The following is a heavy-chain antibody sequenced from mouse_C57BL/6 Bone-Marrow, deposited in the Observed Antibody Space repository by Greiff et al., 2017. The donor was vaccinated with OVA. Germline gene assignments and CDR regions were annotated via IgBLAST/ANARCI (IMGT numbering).Heavy chain of an antibody. V-gene: IGHV1-22*01. CDR1: GYTFTDYN. CDR2: INPNNGGT. D-gene: IGHD1-1*01. J-gene: IGHJ1*03. Sequence: VQLKESGPELVKPGASVKMSCKASGYTFTDYNMHWVKQSHGKSLEWIGYINPNNGGTSYNQKFKGKATLTVNKSSSTAYMELRSLTSEDSAVYYCARREITTSYWYFDVWGTGTTVTVSS. CDR3: ARREITTSYWYFDV.